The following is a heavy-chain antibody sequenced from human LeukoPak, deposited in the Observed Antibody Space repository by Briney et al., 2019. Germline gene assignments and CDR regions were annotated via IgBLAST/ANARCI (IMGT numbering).Heavy chain of an antibody. J-gene: IGHJ3*02. Sequence: SETLSLTCAVYGGSFSGYYWSWIRQPPGKGLEWIGEINHSGSTNYNPSLKSRVTISVDTSKNQFSLKLSSVTAADTAVYYCARGNAQYDAFDIWGQGTMVTVSS. CDR1: GGSFSGYY. CDR3: ARGNAQYDAFDI. V-gene: IGHV4-34*01. CDR2: INHSGST. D-gene: IGHD4-11*01.